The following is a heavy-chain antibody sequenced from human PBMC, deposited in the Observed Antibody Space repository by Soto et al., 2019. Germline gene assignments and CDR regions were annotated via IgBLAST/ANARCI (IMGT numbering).Heavy chain of an antibody. Sequence: GASVNVSCKAAGYTFIGYYIHWVRQAPGQRLEWMGCINPTGGGTSHAQKFLGRVTMTRDTSISTAYMELSRLRSGDTAVYYCTRPGYGAARPRWFYYYGMDVWGQGTTVTVSS. D-gene: IGHD6-6*01. J-gene: IGHJ6*02. CDR2: INPTGGGT. CDR1: GYTFIGYY. CDR3: TRPGYGAARPRWFYYYGMDV. V-gene: IGHV1-2*02.